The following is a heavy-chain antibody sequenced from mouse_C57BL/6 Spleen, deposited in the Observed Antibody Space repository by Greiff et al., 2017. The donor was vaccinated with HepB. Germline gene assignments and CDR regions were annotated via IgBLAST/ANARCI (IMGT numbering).Heavy chain of an antibody. D-gene: IGHD2-14*01. V-gene: IGHV1-69*01. Sequence: QVQLKQPGAELVMPGASVKLSCKASGYTFTSYWMHWVKQRPGQGLEWIGEIDPSDSYTNYNQKFKGKSTLTVDKSSSTAYMQLSSLTSEDSAVYYCARSRIGNPPFDYWGQGTTLTVSS. CDR2: IDPSDSYT. CDR1: GYTFTSYW. J-gene: IGHJ2*01. CDR3: ARSRIGNPPFDY.